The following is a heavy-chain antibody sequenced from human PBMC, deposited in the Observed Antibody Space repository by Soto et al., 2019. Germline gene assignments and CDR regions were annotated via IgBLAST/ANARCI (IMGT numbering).Heavy chain of an antibody. J-gene: IGHJ4*02. Sequence: QVQLVQSGAEVKKPGSSVKVSCKASGGTFSSYAISWVRQAPGQGLECMGGIIPIFGTTKYAQKFQGRVTITADESTSTAYMELSSLRSEDTAIYYCARGQEMLRPFGYWGQGTLVTVSS. CDR2: IIPIFGTT. CDR3: ARGQEMLRPFGY. V-gene: IGHV1-69*12. D-gene: IGHD2-8*01. CDR1: GGTFSSYA.